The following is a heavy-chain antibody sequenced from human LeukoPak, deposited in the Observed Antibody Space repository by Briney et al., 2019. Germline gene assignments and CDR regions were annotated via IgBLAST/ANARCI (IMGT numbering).Heavy chain of an antibody. Sequence: SETLSLTCSVSGGSISSSNYYWGWTRQPPGKGLEWIGSIYYSGSTYYNPSLKSRITLSVDMSKNQFSLRLSSVTAADTAVYYCARHQYSSSDSPVDYWGQGTLVTVSS. J-gene: IGHJ4*02. CDR2: IYYSGST. CDR1: GGSISSSNYY. D-gene: IGHD6-6*01. V-gene: IGHV4-39*01. CDR3: ARHQYSSSDSPVDY.